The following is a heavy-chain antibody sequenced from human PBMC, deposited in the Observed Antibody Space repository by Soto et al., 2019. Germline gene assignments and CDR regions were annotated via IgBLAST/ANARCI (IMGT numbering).Heavy chain of an antibody. J-gene: IGHJ4*02. D-gene: IGHD3-10*01. V-gene: IGHV1-18*04. CDR3: ARAATGSYHSAY. Sequence: QVQLVQSGPEVKKPGASVRVSCMTSGYAFTSYGVNWVRQVPEQGLEWMGWIAPHSGRTTYLPKFQGRVTITADPSANTAYMELTSLNSDDTGIYFCARAATGSYHSAYWGQGTVVTVSA. CDR1: GYAFTSYG. CDR2: IAPHSGRT.